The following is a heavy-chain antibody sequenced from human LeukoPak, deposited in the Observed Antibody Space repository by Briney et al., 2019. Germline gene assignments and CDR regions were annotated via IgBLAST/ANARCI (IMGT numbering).Heavy chain of an antibody. D-gene: IGHD1-26*01. Sequence: ASVKVSCKASGYTFTSCYMHWVRQAPGQGLEWMGIISTSGGNTGYAQKFQGRIIMTRDTSTSTVYLDLSSLRSDDTAVYYCARVWVGATKAGYGYWGQGTLVTVSS. J-gene: IGHJ4*02. V-gene: IGHV1-46*01. CDR2: ISTSGGNT. CDR1: GYTFTSCY. CDR3: ARVWVGATKAGYGY.